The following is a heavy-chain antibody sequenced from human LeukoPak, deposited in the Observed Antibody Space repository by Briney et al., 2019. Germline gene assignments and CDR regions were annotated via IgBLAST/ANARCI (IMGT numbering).Heavy chain of an antibody. J-gene: IGHJ6*04. CDR2: ISSSGSTI. CDR3: AELGITMIGGV. V-gene: IGHV3-48*04. Sequence: GGSLRLSCAASGFLFSTSGMTWVRQAPGKGLEWVSYISSSGSTIYYADSVKGRFTISRDNAKNSLYLQMNSLRAEDTAVYYCAELGITMIGGVWGKGTTVTISS. CDR1: GFLFSTSG. D-gene: IGHD3-10*02.